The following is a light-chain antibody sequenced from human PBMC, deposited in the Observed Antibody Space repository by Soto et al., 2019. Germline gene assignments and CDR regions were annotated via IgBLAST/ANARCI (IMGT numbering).Light chain of an antibody. CDR3: QQYNDWPRT. CDR1: QSVSSY. V-gene: IGKV3-11*01. CDR2: DAS. J-gene: IGKJ1*01. Sequence: EIVLTQSPATLSLSPGERATLSCRATQSVSSYLAWYQHKPGQAPRLLIYDASNRATGIPARFSGSGSGTDFTLTISSLEPEDFAVYYCQQYNDWPRTFGQGTKVGIK.